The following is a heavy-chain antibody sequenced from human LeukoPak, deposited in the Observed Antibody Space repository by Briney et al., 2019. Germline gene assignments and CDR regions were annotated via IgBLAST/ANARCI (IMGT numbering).Heavy chain of an antibody. D-gene: IGHD1-7*01. V-gene: IGHV4-39*07. Sequence: SETLSLTCTVSGGSISSTTYYWGWIRQPPGKGLEWIVSIYYSGNAYYNPSLKSRFTTSLDTSNNQFSLTLSSVTAADTAVYYCTGELAGTTVHYWGQGTLVTVSS. CDR1: GGSISSTTYY. CDR3: TGELAGTTVHY. CDR2: IYYSGNA. J-gene: IGHJ4*02.